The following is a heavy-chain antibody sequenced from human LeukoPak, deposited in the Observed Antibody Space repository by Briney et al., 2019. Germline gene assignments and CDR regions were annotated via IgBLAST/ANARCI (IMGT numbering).Heavy chain of an antibody. D-gene: IGHD2-21*02. CDR3: AKRMTAATHFDY. J-gene: IGHJ4*02. V-gene: IGHV3-23*01. CDR1: GFTFSSYA. CDR2: ISDSGGST. Sequence: GGSLRLSCAASGFTFSSYAMSWVRQAPGKGLEWVSAISDSGGSTSYADSVKGRFTISRGNSKNTLYLHMDSLRAEDTAVHYCAKRMTAATHFDYWGQGTLVTVSS.